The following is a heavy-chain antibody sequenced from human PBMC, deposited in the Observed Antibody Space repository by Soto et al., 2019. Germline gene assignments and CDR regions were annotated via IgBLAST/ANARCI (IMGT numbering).Heavy chain of an antibody. CDR2: IIPIFGTA. D-gene: IGHD2-15*01. CDR3: ARGPGYGSGGSCYSMHFQH. J-gene: IGHJ1*01. Sequence: QVQLVQSGAEVKKPGSSVKVSCKASGGTFSSYAISWVRQAPGQGLEWMGGIIPIFGTAHYAQKFQGKVTITVAESKSTANMELRSRRSEDTAVDYGARGPGYGSGGSCYSMHFQHWGQGTLVTVSS. V-gene: IGHV1-69*01. CDR1: GGTFSSYA.